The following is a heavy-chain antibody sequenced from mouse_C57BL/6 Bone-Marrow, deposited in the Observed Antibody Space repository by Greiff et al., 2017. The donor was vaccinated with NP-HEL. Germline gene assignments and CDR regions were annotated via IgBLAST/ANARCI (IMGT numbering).Heavy chain of an antibody. CDR2: ISYDGSN. D-gene: IGHD1-1*01. J-gene: IGHJ2*01. CDR3: ARDDGLLPFDY. CDR1: GYSITSGSY. V-gene: IGHV3-6*01. Sequence: DVKLQESGPGLVKPSPSLSLTCSVTGYSITSGSYWNWIRQFPGNQLEWMGYISYDGSNNYNPYLKNRISITRDTSKNQFFLKLNSVTTEDTATYYCARDDGLLPFDYWGQGTTLTVSS.